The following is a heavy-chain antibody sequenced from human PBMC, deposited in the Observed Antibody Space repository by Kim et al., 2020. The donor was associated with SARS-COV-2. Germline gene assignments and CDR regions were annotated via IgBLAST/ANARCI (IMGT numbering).Heavy chain of an antibody. D-gene: IGHD6-13*01. CDR2: ISSSSSTI. V-gene: IGHV3-48*02. CDR3: ARPDARYSSSWGEAYYYYGMDV. J-gene: IGHJ6*02. CDR1: GFTFSSYS. Sequence: GGSLRLSCAASGFTFSSYSMNWVRQAPGKGLEWVSYISSSSSTIYYADSVKGRFTISRDNAKNSLYLQMNSLRDEDTAVYYCARPDARYSSSWGEAYYYYGMDVWGQGTTVTVSS.